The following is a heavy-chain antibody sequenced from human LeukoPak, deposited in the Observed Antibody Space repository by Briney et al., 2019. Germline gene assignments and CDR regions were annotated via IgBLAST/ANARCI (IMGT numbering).Heavy chain of an antibody. CDR2: VSTDGNII. V-gene: IGHV3-74*01. CDR3: VRDRTTVTLFDS. Sequence: GGSLRLSCAASGFTFSSYWMHWVRQAPGKGLVWVSRVSTDGNIISYADSVKGRFTISRDNAKNTVYLQMNSLRAEDTAVHYCVRDRTTVTLFDSRGQGALVTVSS. J-gene: IGHJ4*02. CDR1: GFTFSSYW. D-gene: IGHD4-17*01.